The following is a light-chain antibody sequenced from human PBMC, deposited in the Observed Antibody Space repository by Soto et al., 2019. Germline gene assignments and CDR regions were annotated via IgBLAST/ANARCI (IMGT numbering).Light chain of an antibody. CDR2: LGS. CDR1: QSLLHSNGYNY. J-gene: IGKJ4*01. CDR3: MQALQTPPT. V-gene: IGKV2-28*01. Sequence: DLVMTQSPLSLPVTPGEPASISCRSSQSLLHSNGYNYLDWYLQKPGQSPQLLIYLGSNRASGVPDRFSGSGSGTDFTLKISRVEAEDVGVYYCMQALQTPPTFGGGTQVEIK.